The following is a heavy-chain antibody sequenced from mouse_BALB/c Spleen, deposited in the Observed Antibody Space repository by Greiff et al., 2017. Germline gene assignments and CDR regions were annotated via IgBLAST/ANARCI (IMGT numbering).Heavy chain of an antibody. CDR2: INPSSGYT. CDR3: AREGDYDAMDY. Sequence: QVQLKESAAELARPGASVKMSCKASGYTFTSYTMHWVKQRPGQGLEWIGYINPSSGYTEYNQKFKDKTTLTADKSSSTAYMQLSSLTSEDSAVYYCAREGDYDAMDYWGQGTSVTVSS. CDR1: GYTFTSYT. V-gene: IGHV1-4*02. J-gene: IGHJ4*01.